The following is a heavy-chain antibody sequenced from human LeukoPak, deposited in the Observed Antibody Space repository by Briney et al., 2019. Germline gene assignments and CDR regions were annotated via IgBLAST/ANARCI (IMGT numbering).Heavy chain of an antibody. CDR1: GGSISSYY. Sequence: PSETLSLTCTVSGGSISSYYWSWIRQPAGKGLEWIGRIYTSGSTNYNPSLKSRVTMSVDTSKNQFSLKLSSVTAADTAVYYCARVTVLRYFDWSATSPYYFDYWGQGTLLTVSS. D-gene: IGHD3-9*01. V-gene: IGHV4-4*07. CDR2: IYTSGST. CDR3: ARVTVLRYFDWSATSPYYFDY. J-gene: IGHJ4*02.